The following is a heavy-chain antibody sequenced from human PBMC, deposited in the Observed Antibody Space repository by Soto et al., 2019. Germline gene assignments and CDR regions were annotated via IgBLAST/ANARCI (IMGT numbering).Heavy chain of an antibody. CDR3: ARESDRLYYDFWSGYYREYYYGMDV. CDR2: ISAYNGNT. CDR1: GYTFTSYG. Sequence: GASVKVSCKASGYTFTSYGISWVRQAPGQGLEWMGWISAYNGNTNYAQKLQGRVTMTTDTSTSTAYMELRSLRSDDTAVYYCARESDRLYYDFWSGYYREYYYGMDVWGQGTTVTVSS. J-gene: IGHJ6*02. V-gene: IGHV1-18*04. D-gene: IGHD3-3*01.